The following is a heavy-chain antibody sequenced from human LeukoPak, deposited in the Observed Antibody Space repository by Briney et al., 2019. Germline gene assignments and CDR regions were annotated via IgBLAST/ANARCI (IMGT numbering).Heavy chain of an antibody. CDR2: ISAYNGNT. D-gene: IGHD3-22*01. J-gene: IGHJ3*02. CDR1: GYTFTSYG. CDR3: ARELSDSSGYDSPDAFDI. Sequence: ASVKVSCKASGYTFTSYGISWVRQAPGQGLEWMGWISAYNGNTNYAQKLQGRVTMTTDTSTSTAYMELRSLRSDDTAVYYCARELSDSSGYDSPDAFDIWGQGTMVTVSS. V-gene: IGHV1-18*01.